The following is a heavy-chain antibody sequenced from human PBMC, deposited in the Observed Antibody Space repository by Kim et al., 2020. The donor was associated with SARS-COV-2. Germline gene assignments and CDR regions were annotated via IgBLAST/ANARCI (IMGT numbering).Heavy chain of an antibody. CDR2: ISGSGGST. V-gene: IGHV3-23*01. CDR1: GFTFSSYA. CDR3: AKVEQNCGGDCSPFIYYYYMDV. Sequence: GGSLRLSCAASGFTFSSYAMSWVRQAPGKGLEWVSAISGSGGSTYYADSVKGRFTISRDNSKNTLYLQMNSLRAEDTAVYYCAKVEQNCGGDCSPFIYYYYMDVWGKGTTVTVSS. J-gene: IGHJ6*03. D-gene: IGHD2-21*01.